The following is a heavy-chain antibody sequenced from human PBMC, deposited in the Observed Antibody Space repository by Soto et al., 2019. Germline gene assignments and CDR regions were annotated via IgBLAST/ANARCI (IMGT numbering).Heavy chain of an antibody. CDR1: GGTFSSHA. Sequence: QVQLVQSGAEVKKPGSSVKVSCKVSGGTFSSHAISWVRQAPGQGLEWMGGIIPISGTEDYAQKFQGRVTINADEFTNTAYMELSRLRSEDTAVYYCARDLVGGSSADYYGMDFWGQGTTVTV. V-gene: IGHV1-69*01. J-gene: IGHJ6*02. D-gene: IGHD1-26*01. CDR3: ARDLVGGSSADYYGMDF. CDR2: IIPISGTE.